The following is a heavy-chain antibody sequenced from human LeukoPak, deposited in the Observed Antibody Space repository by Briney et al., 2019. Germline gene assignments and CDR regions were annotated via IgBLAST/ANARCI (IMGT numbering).Heavy chain of an antibody. Sequence: PGGSLRLSCAASGFTFSSYAMSWVRQAPGKGLEWVSAISGSGGSTYYADSVKGRFTISRDNSKNTLYLQMNSLRAEDTAVYYCAKVLGEDIVLMVYAPDYWGQGTLVTVSS. CDR2: ISGSGGST. J-gene: IGHJ4*02. D-gene: IGHD2-8*01. CDR3: AKVLGEDIVLMVYAPDY. V-gene: IGHV3-23*01. CDR1: GFTFSSYA.